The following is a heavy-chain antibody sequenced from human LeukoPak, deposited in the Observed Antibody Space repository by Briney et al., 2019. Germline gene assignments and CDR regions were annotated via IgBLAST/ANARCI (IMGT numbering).Heavy chain of an antibody. Sequence: PSETLSLTCAVYGGSFSGYYWSWIRQPPGKGLEWIGEINHSGSTNYNPSLKSRVTISVDKSKHQFSLKLSSVTAADTAVYYCATINDYYDSSGSLDYWGQGTLVTVSS. J-gene: IGHJ4*02. CDR3: ATINDYYDSSGSLDY. D-gene: IGHD3-22*01. CDR1: GGSFSGYY. V-gene: IGHV4-34*01. CDR2: INHSGST.